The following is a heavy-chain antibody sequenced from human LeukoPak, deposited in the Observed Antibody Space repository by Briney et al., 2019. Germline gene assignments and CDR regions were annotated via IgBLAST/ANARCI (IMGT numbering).Heavy chain of an antibody. CDR2: INPNSGGT. J-gene: IGHJ5*02. D-gene: IGHD3-10*01. Sequence: ASVKVSCKASGYTFTGYYMHWVRQAPGQGLEWMGWINPNSGGTNYAQKFQGRVTMTRDTSISTAYMELSRLRSDDTAVYYCARDHERGFGEFQYNWFDPWGQGTLVTVSS. CDR3: ARDHERGFGEFQYNWFDP. CDR1: GYTFTGYY. V-gene: IGHV1-2*02.